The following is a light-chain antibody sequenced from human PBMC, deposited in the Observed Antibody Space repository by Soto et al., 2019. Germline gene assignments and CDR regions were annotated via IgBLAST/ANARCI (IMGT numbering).Light chain of an antibody. CDR3: QQYNNWPRT. CDR2: GAS. V-gene: IGKV3D-15*01. Sequence: SPGERATLSCRASQSVSSRLAWYQQKSGQAPRLLISGASSRATGIPDRFSGSGSGTDFTLIISRLEPEDFAVYYCQQYNNWPRTFGQGTKVDIK. J-gene: IGKJ1*01. CDR1: QSVSSR.